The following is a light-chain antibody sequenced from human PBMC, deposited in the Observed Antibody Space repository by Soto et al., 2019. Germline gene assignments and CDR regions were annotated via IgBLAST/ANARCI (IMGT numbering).Light chain of an antibody. CDR2: DVS. CDR1: SSDFGGYNY. CDR3: CYYAGTSYV. V-gene: IGLV2-11*01. J-gene: IGLJ1*01. Sequence: QSVLTQPRSVSGSPGQSVTISCTGTSSDFGGYNYVSWYQHHPGKAPKIMIYDVSERPSGVPDRFSGSKSGNPASLTISGLQPEAEADYSCCYYAGTSYVFRTGNKVTV.